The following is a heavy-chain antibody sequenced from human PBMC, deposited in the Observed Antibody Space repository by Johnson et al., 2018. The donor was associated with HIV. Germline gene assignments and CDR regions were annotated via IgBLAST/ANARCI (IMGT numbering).Heavy chain of an antibody. V-gene: IGHV3-11*04. CDR1: GVTFSDYY. CDR3: ARGRPSGSHDAFDI. D-gene: IGHD3-22*01. Sequence: QVRLVESGGGLVKPGGSLRLSCAASGVTFSDYYMSWIRQAPGKGLEWISYISSGGSTKYYADSVKGRFTISRDNAKNSLYLQMNSLRAEDTAVYYCARGRPSGSHDAFDIWGQGTMVTVSS. J-gene: IGHJ3*02. CDR2: ISSGGSTK.